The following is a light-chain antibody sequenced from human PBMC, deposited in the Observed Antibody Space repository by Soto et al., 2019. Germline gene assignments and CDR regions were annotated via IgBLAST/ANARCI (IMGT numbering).Light chain of an antibody. V-gene: IGKV3-15*01. CDR2: GAS. CDR3: QQYKNWPRT. CDR1: ESVDIN. Sequence: EIVLTQSPATLSVSPGERVTLSCRASESVDINLAWYQQKPGQAPRLLIYGASTRATDMPGTFSGRGSGTECTLTISSLQSEDVAVYYCQQYKNWPRTLGQGTKVDIK. J-gene: IGKJ1*01.